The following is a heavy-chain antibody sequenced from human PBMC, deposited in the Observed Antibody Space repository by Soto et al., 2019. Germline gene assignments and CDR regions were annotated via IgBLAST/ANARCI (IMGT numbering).Heavy chain of an antibody. J-gene: IGHJ6*02. Sequence: QVQLVQSGAEVKKPGASVKVSCKASGYTFTSYDINWVRQATGQGLEWMGWMNPNSGNTGYAQKCQGRVTMTRNTSISTAYMELSSLRSEDTAVYYCARESSYYGSGTTESYYYYYGMDVWGQGTTVTVSS. D-gene: IGHD3-10*01. V-gene: IGHV1-8*01. CDR1: GYTFTSYD. CDR3: ARESSYYGSGTTESYYYYYGMDV. CDR2: MNPNSGNT.